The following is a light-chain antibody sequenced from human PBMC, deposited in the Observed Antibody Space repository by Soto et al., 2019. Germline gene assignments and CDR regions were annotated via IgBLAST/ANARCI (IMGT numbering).Light chain of an antibody. CDR3: HQYFSTPLT. CDR2: WAS. J-gene: IGKJ3*01. Sequence: DVVMTQSPDSLAVSLGERATINCKSSLSVLKSLDNKNYIAWYQQKAGQPPKLLLYWASTRKSGVPDRFSGSWSGTDFTLTINSLQAEDVAVYYCHQYFSTPLTFGPGTKVEIK. CDR1: LSVLKSLDNKNY. V-gene: IGKV4-1*01.